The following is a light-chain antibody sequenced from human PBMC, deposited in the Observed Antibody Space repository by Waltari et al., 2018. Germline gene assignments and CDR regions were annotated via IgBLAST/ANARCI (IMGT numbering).Light chain of an antibody. Sequence: QSVLTQPPSASGTPGQRVTISCSGGSSNIGNNVVPWYQQFPGTAPKLLIYSSSQRPSGVPDRFSGSKSGTSASLAISGLQSEDEADFYCAAWDDSLNGWVFGGGTKLTVL. CDR2: SSS. J-gene: IGLJ3*02. CDR1: SSNIGNNV. CDR3: AAWDDSLNGWV. V-gene: IGLV1-44*01.